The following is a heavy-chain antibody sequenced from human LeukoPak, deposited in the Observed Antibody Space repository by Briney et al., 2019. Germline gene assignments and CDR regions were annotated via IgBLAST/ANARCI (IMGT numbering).Heavy chain of an antibody. J-gene: IGHJ1*01. CDR2: ISGSGGNT. V-gene: IGHV3-23*01. CDR1: GFTFSIYA. CDR3: AGDRRYDSSGYFQH. Sequence: GGSLRLSCAASGFTFSIYAMSWVRQAPGKGLEWVSAISGSGGNTYYADSVKGRFTTSRDNSKNTLYLQMNSLRAEDTAVYYCAGDRRYDSSGYFQHWGQGTLVTVSS. D-gene: IGHD3-22*01.